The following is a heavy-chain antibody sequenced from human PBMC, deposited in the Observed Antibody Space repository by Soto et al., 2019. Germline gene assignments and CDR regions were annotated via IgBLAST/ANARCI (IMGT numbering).Heavy chain of an antibody. D-gene: IGHD3-16*01. V-gene: IGHV3-30-3*01. CDR2: ISYDGSNK. Sequence: QVQLVESGGGVVQPGRSLRLSCAASGFTFSSYAMHWVRQAPGKGLEWVAVISYDGSNKYYADSVKGRFTISRDNSKNTLYLQMNSLRDEDTAVYYCARDLKDYFLVLGYFDYWGQGTLVTVSS. CDR3: ARDLKDYFLVLGYFDY. J-gene: IGHJ4*02. CDR1: GFTFSSYA.